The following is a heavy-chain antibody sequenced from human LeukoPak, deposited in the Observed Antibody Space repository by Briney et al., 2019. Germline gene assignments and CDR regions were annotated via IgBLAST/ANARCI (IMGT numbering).Heavy chain of an antibody. Sequence: GGSLRLSCAASGFTFSSYAMSWVRQAPGKGLEWVSGISVSRGTTYYADSVKGRLTISRDNSKNTLYLQMNSLRADDTAVYYCAKERTGGWPFDYWGQGTLVTVCS. CDR1: GFTFSSYA. J-gene: IGHJ4*02. D-gene: IGHD6-19*01. V-gene: IGHV3-23*01. CDR2: ISVSRGTT. CDR3: AKERTGGWPFDY.